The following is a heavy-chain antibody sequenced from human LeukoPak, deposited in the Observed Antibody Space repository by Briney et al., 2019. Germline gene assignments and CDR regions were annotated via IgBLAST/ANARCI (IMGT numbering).Heavy chain of an antibody. V-gene: IGHV4-39*07. D-gene: IGHD3-22*01. J-gene: IGHJ4*02. CDR1: GGSISRSRDY. CDR2: IYYSGST. Sequence: SETLSLTCTVSGGSISRSRDYWGWIRQPPGKGLEWIGSIYYSGSTYYNPSLKSRVTISVDTSKNQFSLKLSSVTAADTAVYYCARGRRAYDSSGPFLARIDYWGQGTLVTVSS. CDR3: ARGRRAYDSSGPFLARIDY.